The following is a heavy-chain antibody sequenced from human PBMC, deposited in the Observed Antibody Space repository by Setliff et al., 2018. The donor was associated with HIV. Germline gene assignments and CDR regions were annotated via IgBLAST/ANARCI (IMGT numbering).Heavy chain of an antibody. CDR3: ARGLYDSRSGDNYHMDV. V-gene: IGHV3-53*01. CDR2: IYSGDAT. D-gene: IGHD3-3*01. CDR1: EFIDRSNY. J-gene: IGHJ6*03. Sequence: GGSLRLSCAASEFIDRSNYMSWVRQTPGKGLEWVSFIYSGDATYYADSVKGRFTISRDNSKNTLFIQLSSLRAEDTAIYYCARGLYDSRSGDNYHMDVWGKGTTVTVSS.